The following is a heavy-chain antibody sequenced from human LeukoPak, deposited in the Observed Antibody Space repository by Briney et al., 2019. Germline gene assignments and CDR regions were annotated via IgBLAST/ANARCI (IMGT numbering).Heavy chain of an antibody. CDR2: IRNKLNGYTT. D-gene: IGHD4-17*01. Sequence: GGSLRLSCAASGFTLSDHYMDWVRQAPGRGLEWVGRIRNKLNGYTTEYAASVKGRFTISGDESRNSLYLQMNSLRAEDTALYYCSRVAAVHYGEYDYWGQGTLVSVSS. CDR3: SRVAAVHYGEYDY. V-gene: IGHV3-72*01. J-gene: IGHJ4*02. CDR1: GFTLSDHY.